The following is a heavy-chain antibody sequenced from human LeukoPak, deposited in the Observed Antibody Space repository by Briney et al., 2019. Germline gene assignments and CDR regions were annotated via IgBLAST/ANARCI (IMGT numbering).Heavy chain of an antibody. J-gene: IGHJ4*02. CDR3: ASGITMVRGVIRPPFDY. CDR2: IYSGGST. D-gene: IGHD3-10*01. V-gene: IGHV3-66*01. Sequence: QAGGSLRLSCAASGFTVSSNYMSWVRQAPGKGLEWVSVIYSGGSTYYADSVKGRFTISRDNSKNTLYLQMNSLRAEDTAVYYCASGITMVRGVIRPPFDYWGQGVLVTVSS. CDR1: GFTVSSNY.